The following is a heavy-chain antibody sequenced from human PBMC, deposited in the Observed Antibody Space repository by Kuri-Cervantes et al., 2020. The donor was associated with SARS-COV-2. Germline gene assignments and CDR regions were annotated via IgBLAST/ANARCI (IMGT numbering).Heavy chain of an antibody. D-gene: IGHD5-24*01. Sequence: GGSLRLSRAASGFTFSSYGMHWVRQAPGKGLEWVAVIWYDGSNKYYADSVKGRFTISRDNSKNTLYLQMNSLRAEDTAVYYCAREGDGYNYMDYWGQGTLVTVSS. CDR2: IWYDGSNK. J-gene: IGHJ4*02. CDR3: AREGDGYNYMDY. CDR1: GFTFSSYG. V-gene: IGHV3-33*01.